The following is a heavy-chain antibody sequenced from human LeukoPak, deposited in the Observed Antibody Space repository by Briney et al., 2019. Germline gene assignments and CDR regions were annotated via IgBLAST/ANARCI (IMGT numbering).Heavy chain of an antibody. CDR3: ARDRQYYDILTGSYYYYGMDV. V-gene: IGHV4-59*01. J-gene: IGHJ6*02. Sequence: SETLSLTCTVSGGSISSYYWSWIRQPPGKGLEWIGYIYYSGSTNYNPSLKSRVTISVDTSKNQFSLKLGFVTAADTAVYYCARDRQYYDILTGSYYYYGMDVWGQGTTVTVSS. D-gene: IGHD3-9*01. CDR2: IYYSGST. CDR1: GGSISSYY.